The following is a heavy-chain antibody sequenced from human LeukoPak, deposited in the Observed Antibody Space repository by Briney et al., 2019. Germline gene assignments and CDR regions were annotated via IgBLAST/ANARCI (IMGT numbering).Heavy chain of an antibody. J-gene: IGHJ4*02. CDR1: GGSISSYY. CDR3: ARYGNPDRSGSYYY. Sequence: ASETLSFTCTVSGGSISSYYWSWVRQPPGKGLEWIGYIYYSGSTKYNPSLKSRVIISVDTSNNQFSLKLSSVTAADTAVYYCARYGNPDRSGSYYYWGQGTLVTVSS. V-gene: IGHV4-59*01. D-gene: IGHD3-10*01. CDR2: IYYSGST.